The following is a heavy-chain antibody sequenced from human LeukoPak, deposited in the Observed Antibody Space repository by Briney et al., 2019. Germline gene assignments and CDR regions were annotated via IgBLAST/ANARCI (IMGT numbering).Heavy chain of an antibody. J-gene: IGHJ4*02. V-gene: IGHV1-18*01. Sequence: ASVKVSCKASGYTFTSYGISWVRQAPGQGLEWMGWISAYNGNTNYAQKLQGRVTMTTDTSTSTAYMELRSLRSDDTAAYYCARAFVVVVAATGGPLDYWGQGTLVTVSS. CDR3: ARAFVVVVAATGGPLDY. CDR2: ISAYNGNT. D-gene: IGHD2-15*01. CDR1: GYTFTSYG.